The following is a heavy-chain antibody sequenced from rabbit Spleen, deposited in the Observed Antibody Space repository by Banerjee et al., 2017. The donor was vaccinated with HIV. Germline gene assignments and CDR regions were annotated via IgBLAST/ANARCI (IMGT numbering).Heavy chain of an antibody. V-gene: IGHV1S45*01. CDR3: ARDAGRGDYIDGVFNL. J-gene: IGHJ4*01. CDR1: RFSFSSNYW. CDR2: IYTGNSKT. Sequence: QLEESGGDLVKPEGSLTLTCTASRFSFSSNYWISWVRQAPGKGLEWIACIYTGNSKTYYANWAKGRFTISKTSSTTVTLQMTSLTVADTATYFCARDAGRGDYIDGVFNLWGPGTLVTVS. D-gene: IGHD8-1*01.